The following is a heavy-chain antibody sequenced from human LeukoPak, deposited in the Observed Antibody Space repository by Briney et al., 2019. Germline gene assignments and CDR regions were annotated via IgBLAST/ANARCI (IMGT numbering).Heavy chain of an antibody. V-gene: IGHV4-59*01. Sequence: SKTLSLTCTVSGGSISSYYWSWIRLPPGKGLEWIGYLSKSGNTNYSPSLKSRVTIFGDTSKNQFSLKLSSVTAADTAMYYCARARYVNSFYAFDIWGQGTLVTVSS. J-gene: IGHJ3*02. CDR2: LSKSGNT. CDR3: ARARYVNSFYAFDI. D-gene: IGHD3-9*01. CDR1: GGSISSYY.